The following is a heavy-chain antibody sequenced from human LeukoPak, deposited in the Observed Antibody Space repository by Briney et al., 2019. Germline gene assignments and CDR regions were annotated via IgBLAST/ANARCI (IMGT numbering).Heavy chain of an antibody. Sequence: LVKVSCKASGGTFSSYAISWVRQAPGQGLEWMGRIIPILGIANYAQKFQGRVTITADKSTSTAYMEVSSLRSEDTAVYYCARDRAARRGWFDPWGQGTLVTVSS. V-gene: IGHV1-69*04. CDR2: IIPILGIA. D-gene: IGHD6-6*01. CDR3: ARDRAARRGWFDP. CDR1: GGTFSSYA. J-gene: IGHJ5*02.